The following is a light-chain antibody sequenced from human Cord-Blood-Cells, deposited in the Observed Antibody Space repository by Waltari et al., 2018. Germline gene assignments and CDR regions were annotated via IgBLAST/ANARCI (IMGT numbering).Light chain of an antibody. J-gene: IGKJ1*01. CDR3: QQRSNWPPT. V-gene: IGKV3-11*01. Sequence: EIVLTQSPATLSLSPGERATLSCRASQSVSSYLAWYQQKPGQAPRLLIYDASNGATGIPARFSGSGSGTDFTLTISSLEPEEFAVYYCQQRSNWPPTFGQGTKVEIK. CDR2: DAS. CDR1: QSVSSY.